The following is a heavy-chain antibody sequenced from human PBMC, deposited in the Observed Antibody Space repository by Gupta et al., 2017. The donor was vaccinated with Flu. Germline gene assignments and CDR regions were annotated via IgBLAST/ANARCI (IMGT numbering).Heavy chain of an antibody. V-gene: IGHV3-33*01. CDR3: ARDYRRSWYAY. J-gene: IGHJ4*02. Sequence: QVQLVESGGGVVQPGRSLRLSCAASGFTFSSYGMHWVRQAPGKGLEWVEVIWYDGSKKDEADSVKGRFTISRDKAKNTLYLEMKRLRAEDTAVYYGARDYRRSWYAYGCQGTMVTVFS. CDR1: GFTFSSYG. D-gene: IGHD6-13*01. CDR2: IWYDGSKK.